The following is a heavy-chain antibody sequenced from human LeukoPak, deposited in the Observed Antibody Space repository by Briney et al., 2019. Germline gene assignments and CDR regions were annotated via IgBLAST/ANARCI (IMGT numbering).Heavy chain of an antibody. CDR3: ARGLWFGERYMDV. V-gene: IGHV4-38-2*02. Sequence: SETLSLTCTVSGYSISSGYYWGWIRQPPGKGLEWIGSIYHSGSTYYNPSLKSRVTISVDPSKNQFSLKLSSVTAADTAVYYCARGLWFGERYMDVWGKGTTVTVSS. CDR2: IYHSGST. J-gene: IGHJ6*03. D-gene: IGHD3-10*01. CDR1: GYSISSGYY.